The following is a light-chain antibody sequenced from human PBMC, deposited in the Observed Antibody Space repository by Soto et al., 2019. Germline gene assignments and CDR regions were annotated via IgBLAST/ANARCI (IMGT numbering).Light chain of an antibody. J-gene: IGKJ5*01. CDR2: DTF. CDR1: QSVRSY. CDR3: QQRYNWPPIT. Sequence: EVVLTQSPATLSLSPGERATLSCRASQSVRSYLAWFQHKPGQAPRLLIYDTFNRATGVPARFSGSGSETDFTLTISSLEPEDFAVYYCQQRYNWPPITFGQGTRLEIK. V-gene: IGKV3-11*01.